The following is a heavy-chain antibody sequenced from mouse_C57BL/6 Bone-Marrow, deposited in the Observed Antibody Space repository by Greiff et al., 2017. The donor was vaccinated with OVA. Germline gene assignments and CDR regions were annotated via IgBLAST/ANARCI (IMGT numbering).Heavy chain of an antibody. D-gene: IGHD1-1*01. CDR1: GYTFTSYW. CDR2: IDPSDSDT. V-gene: IGHV1-69*01. J-gene: IGHJ2*01. CDR3: AREEEYYGIFDY. Sequence: VQLQQPGAELVMPGASVKLSCKASGYTFTSYWMHWVKQRPGQGLEWIGEIDPSDSDTNYNQKFKGKTTLTVDKSYSTAYMQLSILTSEDSAVYYCAREEEYYGIFDYWAKAPLSQSPQ.